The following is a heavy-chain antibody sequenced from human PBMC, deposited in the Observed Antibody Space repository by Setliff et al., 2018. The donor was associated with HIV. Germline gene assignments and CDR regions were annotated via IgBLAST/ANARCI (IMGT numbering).Heavy chain of an antibody. CDR1: GDSINSGNYY. Sequence: PSETLSLTCTVSGDSINSGNYYWSWIRQHPGKGLEWIGYIYYHGSTYYNPSLKSRVTISIDTSKNQFSLQLTSVTAADTAVYYCVNPSGAMGDFDSWGQGTLVTVSS. CDR2: IYYHGST. J-gene: IGHJ4*02. CDR3: VNPSGAMGDFDS. V-gene: IGHV4-39*01. D-gene: IGHD3-16*01.